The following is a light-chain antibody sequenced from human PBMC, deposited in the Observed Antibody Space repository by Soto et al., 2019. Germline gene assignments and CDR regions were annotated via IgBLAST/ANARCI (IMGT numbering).Light chain of an antibody. CDR1: QSVLYSSNNKNY. V-gene: IGKV4-1*01. CDR3: QQYYSTPPYT. J-gene: IGKJ2*01. CDR2: WAS. Sequence: DIVMTQSPDSLAVSLGERATINCKSSQSVLYSSNNKNYLAWYQQKPGQPPKLLIYWASTRESGVPDRFSGSGSETHLTLNISHLQAEDVAVYYCQQYYSTPPYTFGQGTKLDIK.